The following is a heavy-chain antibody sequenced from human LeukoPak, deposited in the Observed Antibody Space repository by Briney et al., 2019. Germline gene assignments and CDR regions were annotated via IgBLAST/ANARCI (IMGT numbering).Heavy chain of an antibody. J-gene: IGHJ3*02. V-gene: IGHV1-8*03. D-gene: IGHD6-13*01. CDR2: MNPNSGNT. CDR3: ARVTVAATDAFDI. CDR1: GYTFTSYD. Sequence: GASVKVSCKASGYTFTSYDINWVRQATGQGLEWMGWMNPNSGNTGYAQKFQGRVTITRNTSISTAYMELSSLRSEDTAVYYCARVTVAATDAFDIWGQGTMVTVSS.